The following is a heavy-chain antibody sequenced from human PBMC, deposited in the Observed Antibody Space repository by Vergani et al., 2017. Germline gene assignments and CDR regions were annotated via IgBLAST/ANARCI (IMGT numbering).Heavy chain of an antibody. CDR3: AKDGRENSDYGYFDY. Sequence: QIQLVQSGAEVKQPGASVKVSCKASGYTFVNYGISWVRQAPGQGLEWVGWISAQTGNTKSAQKLQGRVTMTTDTSTTTAYMELRSLRSDDTAVYYCAKDGRENSDYGYFDYWGQGTLVTVSS. D-gene: IGHD4-17*01. CDR1: GYTFVNYG. V-gene: IGHV1-18*01. CDR2: ISAQTGNT. J-gene: IGHJ4*02.